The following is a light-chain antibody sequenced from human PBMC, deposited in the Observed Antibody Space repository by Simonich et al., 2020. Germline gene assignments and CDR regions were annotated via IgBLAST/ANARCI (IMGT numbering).Light chain of an antibody. CDR1: QSVSSY. V-gene: IGKV3-11*01. CDR3: QQRSNWPL. J-gene: IGKJ5*01. CDR2: DAS. Sequence: EIVLTQSPATLSLSPGERATLSCRASQSVSSYFTWYQQKPGQAPRVLNNDASNRATGIPARYSGSGSGTDFTLTISSLEPEDFAVYYCQQRSNWPLFGQGTRLEIK.